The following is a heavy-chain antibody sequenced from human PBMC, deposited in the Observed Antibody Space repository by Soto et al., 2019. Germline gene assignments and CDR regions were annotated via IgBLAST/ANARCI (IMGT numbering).Heavy chain of an antibody. J-gene: IGHJ4*03. V-gene: IGHV3-48*03. Sequence: LRLSCAASGFTFSNYEMNWVRQAPGKGLEWVSYISSSGSNIYYADSVKGRFTVSRDNAKNSLNLQMNSLRGEDTAVYYCARDELGGYFDYWGQGTLVTVSS. CDR1: GFTFSNYE. CDR3: ARDELGGYFDY. D-gene: IGHD6-6*01. CDR2: ISSSGSNI.